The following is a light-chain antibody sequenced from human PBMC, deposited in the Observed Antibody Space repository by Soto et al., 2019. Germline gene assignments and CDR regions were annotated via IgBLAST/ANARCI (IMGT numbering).Light chain of an antibody. V-gene: IGLV2-14*01. CDR2: EVR. Sequence: QSALTQPASVSGSPGQSITISCTGTSSDVGDYNYVSWYQQHPGKAPKLMIYEVRNRPSGVSNRFSGSKSGNTASLTISGLQAEDEADYYCSSYSSRNTWVFGGGTKLTVL. CDR1: SSDVGDYNY. CDR3: SSYSSRNTWV. J-gene: IGLJ3*02.